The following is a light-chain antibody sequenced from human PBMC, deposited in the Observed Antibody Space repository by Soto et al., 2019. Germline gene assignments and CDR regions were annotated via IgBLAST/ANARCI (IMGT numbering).Light chain of an antibody. CDR1: QSVSSSY. Sequence: EIVLTQSPGTLSLSPGERATLSCRASQSVSSSYLAWYQQKPGQAPTLLIYGASSRATGIPDRFSGSGSGTDFTLTISRLEPEDFAVYYCQQYGSSSYTFGQGTKLEFK. J-gene: IGKJ2*01. V-gene: IGKV3-20*01. CDR3: QQYGSSSYT. CDR2: GAS.